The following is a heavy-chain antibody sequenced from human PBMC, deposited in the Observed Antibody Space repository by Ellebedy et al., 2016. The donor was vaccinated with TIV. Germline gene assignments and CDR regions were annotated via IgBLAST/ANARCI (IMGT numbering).Heavy chain of an antibody. CDR3: TKRGVGWAAFDI. D-gene: IGHD6-19*01. CDR1: GFTFSSYA. V-gene: IGHV3-23*01. J-gene: IGHJ3*02. CDR2: ISGSGDTT. Sequence: GESLKISCAASGFTFSSYAMNWVRQAPGKGLEWVSAISGSGDTTYYADSVKGRFTISRDNSQDTVHLQMNSLRAEDTAVSYCTKRGVGWAAFDIWGPGTMVTVSS.